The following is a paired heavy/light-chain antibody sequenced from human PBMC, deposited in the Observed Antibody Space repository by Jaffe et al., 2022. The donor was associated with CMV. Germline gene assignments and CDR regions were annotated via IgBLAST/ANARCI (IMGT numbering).Light chain of an antibody. Sequence: QSALTQPASVSGSPGQSITISCTGTSSDVGGYNYVSWYQQHPGKAPKLMIYDVGNRPSGLSNRFSGSKSGNTASLTISGLQAEDEAYYYCSSYTGSSTLDWVFGGGTKLTVL. J-gene: IGLJ3*02. CDR3: SSYTGSSTLDWV. V-gene: IGLV2-14*03. CDR1: SSDVGGYNY. CDR2: DVG.
Heavy chain of an antibody. CDR1: GFTLSGSA. CDR2: IRSKANSYAT. D-gene: IGHD2-21*02. V-gene: IGHV3-73*02. J-gene: IGHJ2*01. Sequence: EVQLVESGGGLVQPGGSLKLSCAASGFTLSGSAMHWVRQASGKGLEWVGRIRSKANSYATAYAASMKGRFTISRDDSTNTAYLQMNSLKTEDTAVYYCTRRAARPNCGGDCYFWYFDLWGRGTLVTVSS. CDR3: TRRAARPNCGGDCYFWYFDL.